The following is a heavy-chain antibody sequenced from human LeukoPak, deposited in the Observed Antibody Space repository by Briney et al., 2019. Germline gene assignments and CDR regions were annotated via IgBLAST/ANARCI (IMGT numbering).Heavy chain of an antibody. CDR3: AKAALRAMVGRRSMDV. CDR2: ITGSGSGA. CDR1: GFTFSSFA. D-gene: IGHD5-18*01. J-gene: IGHJ6*02. Sequence: GGSLRLSCAASGFTFSSFAINWVRQAPGKGLEWVSVITGSGSGADYADSVKGRFTISRDNSKNTLYLQMNSLRAEDTAVYYCAKAALRAMVGRRSMDVWGQGTTVTVSS. V-gene: IGHV3-23*01.